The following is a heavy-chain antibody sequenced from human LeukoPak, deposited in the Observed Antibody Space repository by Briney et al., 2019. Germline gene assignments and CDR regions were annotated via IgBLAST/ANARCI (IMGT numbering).Heavy chain of an antibody. V-gene: IGHV3-30*02. D-gene: IGHD6-25*01. CDR2: IRYDGSNK. J-gene: IGHJ4*02. CDR3: AKQAEYSSGSLDY. Sequence: GGSLRLSCAASGFTFSSYGMHRVRQAPGKGLEWVAFIRYDGSNKYYADSVKGRFTISRDNSKNTLYLQMNSLRAEDTAVYYCAKQAEYSSGSLDYWGQGTLVTVSS. CDR1: GFTFSSYG.